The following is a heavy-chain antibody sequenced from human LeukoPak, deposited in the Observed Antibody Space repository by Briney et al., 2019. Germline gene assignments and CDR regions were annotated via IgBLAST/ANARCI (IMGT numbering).Heavy chain of an antibody. Sequence: ASVKVSCKASGYTFTNYYMSWVRQAPGQGLQWMRIINPSGGSTSYAQKFQGRVTMTRDTSTSTVFMELGSLTSEDTAVYYCVRATREPDYWGQGTLVTVSS. CDR2: INPSGGST. CDR1: GYTFTNYY. J-gene: IGHJ4*02. CDR3: VRATREPDY. V-gene: IGHV1-46*01. D-gene: IGHD1-26*01.